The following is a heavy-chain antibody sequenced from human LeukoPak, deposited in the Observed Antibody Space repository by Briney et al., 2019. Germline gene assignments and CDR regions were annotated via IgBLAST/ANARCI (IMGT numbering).Heavy chain of an antibody. CDR1: GGTFSSYA. Sequence: GASVKVSCKASGGTFSSYAISWVRQAPGQGLEWMGGIIPIFGTANYAQKLQDRVTITADESTSTAYMELSSLRSEDTAVYYCAREGVVVPAVTGYYFDYWGQGTLVTVSS. D-gene: IGHD2-2*01. J-gene: IGHJ4*02. CDR3: AREGVVVPAVTGYYFDY. V-gene: IGHV1-69*13. CDR2: IIPIFGTA.